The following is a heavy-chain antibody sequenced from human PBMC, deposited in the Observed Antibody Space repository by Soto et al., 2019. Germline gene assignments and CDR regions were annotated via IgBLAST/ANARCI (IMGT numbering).Heavy chain of an antibody. CDR3: ARVGYYDILTGYPSDI. V-gene: IGHV1-8*01. D-gene: IGHD3-9*01. CDR1: GYTFTSYD. J-gene: IGHJ3*02. CDR2: MNPNSGNT. Sequence: ASVKVSCKASGYTFTSYDINWVRQATGQGLEWMGWMNPNSGNTGYAQKFQGRVTMTRNTSISTAYMELSSLRSEDTAVYYCARVGYYDILTGYPSDIWGQGTMVTVSS.